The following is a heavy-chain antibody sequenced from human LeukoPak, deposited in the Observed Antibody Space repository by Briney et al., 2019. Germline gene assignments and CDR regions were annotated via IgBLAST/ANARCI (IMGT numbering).Heavy chain of an antibody. Sequence: SETLSLTCAVYGGSFREYYWSWIRQPPGKGLEWIGEINHSGSTSYNPSLKSRVTTSVDTSNKQFSLKLSSITAADTAVYYCARVSVTSGWTYDHWGQGTLVTVSS. D-gene: IGHD2-2*01. V-gene: IGHV4-34*01. J-gene: IGHJ4*02. CDR3: ARVSVTSGWTYDH. CDR1: GGSFREYY. CDR2: INHSGST.